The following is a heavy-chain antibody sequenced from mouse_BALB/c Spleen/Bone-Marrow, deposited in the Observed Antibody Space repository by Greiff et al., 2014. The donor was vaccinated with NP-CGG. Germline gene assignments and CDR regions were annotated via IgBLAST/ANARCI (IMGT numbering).Heavy chain of an antibody. J-gene: IGHJ1*01. V-gene: IGHV1-37*01. CDR3: GRRDSRYHGYCDV. CDR1: GYSFTGFF. CDR2: INPYSGDT. D-gene: IGHD1-1*01. Sequence: DVQLQQSGPELVKPGASVKISCTASGYSFTGFFMNWVQQSHGKSLEWVGRINPYSGDTFYHQKFKDKSTLTVDKYSNTAHMEHLSMTSEEYAVYYCGRRDSRYHGYCDVWGAGTTVTVAS.